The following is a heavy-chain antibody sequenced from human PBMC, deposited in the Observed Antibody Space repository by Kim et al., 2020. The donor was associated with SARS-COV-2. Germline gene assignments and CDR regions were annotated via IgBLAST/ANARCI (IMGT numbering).Heavy chain of an antibody. CDR1: GFSFRNHA. D-gene: IGHD2-21*01. CDR2: ILYDGSRK. CDR3: ARDGQSMAPYAIDV. Sequence: GGSLRLSCAASGFSFRNHAIHWVRQAPGKGLEWVAYILYDGSRKEYADSVKGRCIISRDNSRSILFLEVNSLRTEDTAVYYCARDGQSMAPYAIDVWGQGTTVIVSS. J-gene: IGHJ6*02. V-gene: IGHV3-33*01.